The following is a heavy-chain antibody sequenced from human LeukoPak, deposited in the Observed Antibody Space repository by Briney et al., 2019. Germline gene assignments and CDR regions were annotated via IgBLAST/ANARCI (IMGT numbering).Heavy chain of an antibody. J-gene: IGHJ4*02. Sequence: PSETLSLTCSVSGGSVSSGTYYWIWIRQPPGKALEWIGYIYYSGSTNYNPSLKSRVTLSADTSKNQFSLKLSSVTAADTAVYYCARALLGRAFDYWGQGTLVTVSS. CDR2: IYYSGST. D-gene: IGHD7-27*01. V-gene: IGHV4-61*01. CDR1: GGSVSSGTYY. CDR3: ARALLGRAFDY.